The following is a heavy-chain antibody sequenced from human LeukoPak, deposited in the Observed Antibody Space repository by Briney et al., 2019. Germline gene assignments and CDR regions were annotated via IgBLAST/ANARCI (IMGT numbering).Heavy chain of an antibody. CDR2: ISYDGSNK. D-gene: IGHD6-13*01. CDR1: GFTFSSYA. CDR3: ARVGGSSWLHVGHYYYYYYMDV. J-gene: IGHJ6*03. V-gene: IGHV3-30*04. Sequence: GGSLRLSCAASGFTFSSYAMHWVRQAPGKGLEWVAVISYDGSNKYYADSVKGRFTISRDNSKNTPYLQMNSLRAEDTAVYYCARVGGSSWLHVGHYYYYYYMDVWGKGTTVTVSS.